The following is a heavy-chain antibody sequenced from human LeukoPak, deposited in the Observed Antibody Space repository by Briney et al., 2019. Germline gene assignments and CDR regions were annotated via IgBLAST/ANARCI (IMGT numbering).Heavy chain of an antibody. CDR3: ARVLRYFDWLRTNAFDI. D-gene: IGHD3-9*01. V-gene: IGHV1-2*02. Sequence: ASVKVSCKASGYTFTDYDINWVRQAPGQGLEWMGWINPNSGGTNYAQKFQGRVTMTRDTSISTAYMELSRLRSDDTAVYYCARVLRYFDWLRTNAFDIWGQGTMVTVSS. J-gene: IGHJ3*02. CDR2: INPNSGGT. CDR1: GYTFTDYD.